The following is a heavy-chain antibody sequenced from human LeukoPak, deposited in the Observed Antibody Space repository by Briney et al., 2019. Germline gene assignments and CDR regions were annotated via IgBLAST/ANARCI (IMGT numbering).Heavy chain of an antibody. J-gene: IGHJ4*02. CDR1: GGSISGYY. Sequence: SETLSLTCTVSGGSISGYYWSWIRQPAGKELEWIGRIHTSGTTNYNPSLKRRVTMSVDTSKSQFSLKLASVTAADTAVYYCVRGGSAAAAVFDYWGQGTLVTVSS. CDR2: IHTSGTT. V-gene: IGHV4-4*07. D-gene: IGHD6-13*01. CDR3: VRGGSAAAAVFDY.